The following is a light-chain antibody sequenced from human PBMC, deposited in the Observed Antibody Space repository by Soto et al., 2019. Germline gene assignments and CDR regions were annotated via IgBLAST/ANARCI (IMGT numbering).Light chain of an antibody. CDR1: SSDVGGYTY. CDR3: SSYAGSNNSYV. Sequence: QSALTQPPSASGSPGQSVTVSCTGTSSDVGGYTYVSWYQQHPGKDPKLMIYEVTNRPSGVPYRFSGSKSGNTASLTVSGLQADDEADYYCSSYAGSNNSYVFGTGTKLTVL. J-gene: IGLJ1*01. V-gene: IGLV2-8*01. CDR2: EVT.